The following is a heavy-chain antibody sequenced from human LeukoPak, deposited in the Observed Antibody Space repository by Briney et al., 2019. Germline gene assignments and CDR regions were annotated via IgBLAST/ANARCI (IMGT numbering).Heavy chain of an antibody. CDR2: MTPNSGHR. D-gene: IGHD2-2*01. Sequence: GASVMVSSTPSGYTFTTYDINWVRQATGHGLEWMGWMTPNSGHRGYAQKFHGRVTLTRHTDLNTAYMELSSPRSDDTAVYYCARHTGVVPADSWGRETVVSVSS. CDR1: GYTFTTYD. CDR3: ARHTGVVPADS. J-gene: IGHJ5*02. V-gene: IGHV1-8*01.